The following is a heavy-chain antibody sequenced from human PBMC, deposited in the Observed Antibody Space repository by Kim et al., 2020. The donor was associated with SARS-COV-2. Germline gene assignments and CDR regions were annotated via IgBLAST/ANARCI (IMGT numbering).Heavy chain of an antibody. D-gene: IGHD1-26*01. CDR3: ARRSEQRGDAFDI. J-gene: IGHJ3*02. Sequence: GESLKISCKGSGYSFTSYWIGWVHQMPGKGLEWMGIIYPGDSDTRYSPSFQGQVTISADKSISTAYLQWSSLKASDTAMYYCARRSEQRGDAFDIWGQGTMVTVSS. CDR2: IYPGDSDT. V-gene: IGHV5-51*07. CDR1: GYSFTSYW.